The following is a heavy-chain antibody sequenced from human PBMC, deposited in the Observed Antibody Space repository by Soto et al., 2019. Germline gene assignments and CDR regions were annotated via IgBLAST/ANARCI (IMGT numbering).Heavy chain of an antibody. V-gene: IGHV3-48*02. CDR3: ARDHRGHHGYYDILTGYVSGNWFDP. CDR1: GFTFSSYS. D-gene: IGHD3-9*01. J-gene: IGHJ5*02. CDR2: ISSSSSTI. Sequence: EVQLVESGGGLVQPGGSLRLSCAASGFTFSSYSMNWVRQAPGKGLEWVSYISSSSSTIYYADSVKGRFTISRDNAKNSLYLQMNSLRDEDTAVYYCARDHRGHHGYYDILTGYVSGNWFDPWGQGTLVTVSS.